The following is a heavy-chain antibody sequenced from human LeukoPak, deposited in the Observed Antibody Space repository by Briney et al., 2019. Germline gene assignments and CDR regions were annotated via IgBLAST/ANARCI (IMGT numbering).Heavy chain of an antibody. CDR1: GGSISSSSYY. CDR2: IYYSGST. V-gene: IGHV4-39*07. Sequence: SETLSLTCTVSGGSISSSSYYWGWIRQPPGKGLEWIGSIYYSGSTYYNPSLKSRVTISVDTSKNQFSLKLSSVTAADTAAYYCARSTGYYDSSGYYDWGQGTLVTVSS. CDR3: ARSTGYYDSSGYYD. J-gene: IGHJ4*02. D-gene: IGHD3-22*01.